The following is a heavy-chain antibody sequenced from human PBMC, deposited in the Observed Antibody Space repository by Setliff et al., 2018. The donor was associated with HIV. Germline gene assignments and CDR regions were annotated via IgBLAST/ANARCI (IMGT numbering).Heavy chain of an antibody. CDR2: ITYSGSA. J-gene: IGHJ4*02. D-gene: IGHD3-22*01. Sequence: SETLSLTCTVSGGSISSDDYYWNWIRQPPGKGLEWIGYITYSGSAYYNPSLKSRATISIDTSNNQISLRLSSVTAADTAVYYCARASTRIGYDSSGYPFDYWGQGTLVTVSS. CDR3: ARASTRIGYDSSGYPFDY. V-gene: IGHV4-30-4*08. CDR1: GGSISSDDYY.